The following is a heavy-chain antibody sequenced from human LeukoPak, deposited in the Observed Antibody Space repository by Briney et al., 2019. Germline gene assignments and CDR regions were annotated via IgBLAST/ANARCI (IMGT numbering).Heavy chain of an antibody. CDR3: ASYCSSTSCFASDAFDI. CDR1: GYSISSSYY. D-gene: IGHD2-2*01. V-gene: IGHV4-38-2*02. Sequence: SDTLSLTCTVSGYSISSSYYWGWNRQPPGKGLEWIGSIYHSGSTYYNPSLKSRVTISVDTSKNQFSLKLSSVTAADTAVYYCASYCSSTSCFASDAFDIWGQGTMVTVSS. J-gene: IGHJ3*02. CDR2: IYHSGST.